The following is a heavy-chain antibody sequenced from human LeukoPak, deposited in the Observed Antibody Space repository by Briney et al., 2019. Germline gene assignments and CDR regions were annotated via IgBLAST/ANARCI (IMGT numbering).Heavy chain of an antibody. J-gene: IGHJ4*02. CDR1: GFSLSTSGMR. CDR3: ARLYSTGWYDY. V-gene: IGHV2-70*04. CDR2: IDWDDNK. D-gene: IGHD6-19*01. Sequence: SGPALVKPTQTLTLTCTFSGFSLSTSGMRVSWIRQPPGKALEWLARIDWDDNKFYSTSLKTRLTISKDTSKNQVVLRMTNMDPVDTATYYCARLYSTGWYDYWGQGTLVTVSS.